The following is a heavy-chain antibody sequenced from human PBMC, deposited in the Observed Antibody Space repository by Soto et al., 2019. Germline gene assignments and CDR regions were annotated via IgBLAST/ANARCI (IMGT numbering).Heavy chain of an antibody. CDR1: GYSFTSYW. D-gene: IGHD2-15*01. J-gene: IGHJ4*02. CDR2: IYPGDSDT. CDR3: ARVPYCSGDSCYPFDY. Sequence: PGASLKISCKGSGYSFTSYWIGWVRQMPGKGLEWMGIIYPGDSDTRYSPSFQGQVTISADKSISTAYLQWSSLKASDTAMYYCARVPYCSGDSCYPFDYWGQGTLVTVSS. V-gene: IGHV5-51*01.